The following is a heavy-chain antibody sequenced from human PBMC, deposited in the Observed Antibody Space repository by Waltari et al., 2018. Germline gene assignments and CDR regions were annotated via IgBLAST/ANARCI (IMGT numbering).Heavy chain of an antibody. CDR3: ARGPYSYDR. V-gene: IGHV1-8*01. CDR1: GFTFTSYD. Sequence: VQLVESGGGLVPPGGSLRLSCAASGFTFTSYDINWVRQATGQGLEWMGWMNPNSGNTGYAQKFQGRVTMTRNTSISTAYMELSSLRSEDTAVYYCARGPYSYDRWGQGTLVTVSS. D-gene: IGHD5-18*01. CDR2: MNPNSGNT. J-gene: IGHJ5*02.